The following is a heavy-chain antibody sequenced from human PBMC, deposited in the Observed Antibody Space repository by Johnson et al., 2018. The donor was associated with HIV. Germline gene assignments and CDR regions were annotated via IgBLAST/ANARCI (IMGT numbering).Heavy chain of an antibody. Sequence: QMHLVESGGGVVQPGRSLRLSCAASGFTFSSYAMHWVRQAPGKGLAWVAVISYDGSNKYYADSVKGRFTISRDNSRNTVSLQMIILRPKDTAMYYCASGVTARAPLLIWGQGTMVTVSS. CDR3: ASGVTARAPLLI. CDR1: GFTFSSYA. D-gene: IGHD6-6*01. V-gene: IGHV3-30*14. J-gene: IGHJ3*02. CDR2: ISYDGSNK.